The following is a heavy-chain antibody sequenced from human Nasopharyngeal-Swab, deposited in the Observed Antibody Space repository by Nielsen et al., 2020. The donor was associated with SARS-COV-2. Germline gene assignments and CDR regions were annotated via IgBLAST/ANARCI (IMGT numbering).Heavy chain of an antibody. D-gene: IGHD2-15*01. CDR3: ARGGDPREVVAATDCFDP. V-gene: IGHV1-46*01. CDR1: GYTFTGYY. J-gene: IGHJ5*02. Sequence: ASVKVSCKASGYTFTGYYIHWVRQAPGQGPEWMGIINPGGGSARYSQNFQGRVTMTRDTSTSTVYMELSSLRSEDTAVYYCARGGDPREVVAATDCFDPWGQGTLVTVSS. CDR2: INPGGGSA.